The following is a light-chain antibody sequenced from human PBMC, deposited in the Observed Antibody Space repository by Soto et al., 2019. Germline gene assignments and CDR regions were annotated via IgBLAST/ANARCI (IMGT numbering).Light chain of an antibody. V-gene: IGKV1-39*01. CDR2: AAS. CDR3: QQSYSTPPWT. J-gene: IGKJ1*01. Sequence: IQMTQSHSTLSASLGDRVTITFPASQSISSSLAWYQQKPGKAPKLLIYAASSLQSGVPSRFSGSGSGTDFTLTISSLQPEDFATYYCQQSYSTPPWTFGQGTKVDIK. CDR1: QSISSS.